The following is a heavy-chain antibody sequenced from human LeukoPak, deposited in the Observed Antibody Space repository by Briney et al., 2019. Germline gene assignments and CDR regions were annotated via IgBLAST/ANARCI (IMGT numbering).Heavy chain of an antibody. J-gene: IGHJ6*02. V-gene: IGHV1-8*01. CDR2: LNPDSGYT. CDR1: GYTFTSHD. D-gene: IGHD4-23*01. Sequence: ASVKVSCKASGYTFTSHDINWVRQATGQGLEWMGRLNPDSGYTGSAQKFPGRGTMTRDTSISTAYMELSSLRSEDTAVYYCARADGGNSPGYYYGLDVWGQGTTVTVSS. CDR3: ARADGGNSPGYYYGLDV.